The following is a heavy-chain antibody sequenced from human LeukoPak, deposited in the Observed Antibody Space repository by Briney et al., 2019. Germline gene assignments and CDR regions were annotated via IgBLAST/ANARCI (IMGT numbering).Heavy chain of an antibody. V-gene: IGHV4-59*08. Sequence: SETLSLTCSVSGGSIRNYYWSWIRQPPGKGLEWIGYIFNIEKTSYNPSLKSQVSISEDSSRRQISLKLGSVTAADTAVYYCARHSDYSNPIFNYWGRGTLVTVSS. CDR2: IFNIEKT. D-gene: IGHD4-11*01. J-gene: IGHJ4*02. CDR3: ARHSDYSNPIFNY. CDR1: GGSIRNYY.